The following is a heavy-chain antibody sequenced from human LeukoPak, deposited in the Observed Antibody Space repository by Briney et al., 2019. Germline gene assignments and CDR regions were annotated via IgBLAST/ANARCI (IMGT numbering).Heavy chain of an antibody. Sequence: GGSLRLSCAASGFTFSSYGMSWVRQAPGKGLEWVSAISGSGGSTYYADSVKGRFTISRDNSKNTLYLQMNSLRAEDTAVYYCAKALGYCSGGSCYCFDYWGQGTLVTVSS. CDR2: ISGSGGST. J-gene: IGHJ4*02. CDR3: AKALGYCSGGSCYCFDY. CDR1: GFTFSSYG. D-gene: IGHD2-15*01. V-gene: IGHV3-23*01.